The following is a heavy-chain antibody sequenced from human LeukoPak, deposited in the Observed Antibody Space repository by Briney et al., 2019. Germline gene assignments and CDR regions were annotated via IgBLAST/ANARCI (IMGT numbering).Heavy chain of an antibody. Sequence: ASVKVSCKASGGTFISYAISWVRQAPGQGLEWMGGIIPIFGTANYAQKFQGRVTITADESTSTAYMELSSLRSEDTAVYYCARDRGDGSPSDYWGQGTLVTVSS. J-gene: IGHJ4*02. D-gene: IGHD5-24*01. CDR2: IIPIFGTA. CDR3: ARDRGDGSPSDY. V-gene: IGHV1-69*01. CDR1: GGTFISYA.